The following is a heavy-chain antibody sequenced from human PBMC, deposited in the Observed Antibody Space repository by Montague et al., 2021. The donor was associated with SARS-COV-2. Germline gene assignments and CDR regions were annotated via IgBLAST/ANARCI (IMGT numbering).Heavy chain of an antibody. Sequence: PALVKPTQTLTLTCTFSGFSRNTSGEGVGWVRQPPGKALEWLALIYWDDDKRYSPSLKSRSTIPKDTTKNEVVLTVANMDPVDTATYYCARYGDYGSWFDPWGQGTLVTVSS. CDR3: ARYGDYGSWFDP. D-gene: IGHD4-17*01. J-gene: IGHJ5*02. CDR2: IYWDDDK. V-gene: IGHV2-5*02. CDR1: GFSRNTSGEG.